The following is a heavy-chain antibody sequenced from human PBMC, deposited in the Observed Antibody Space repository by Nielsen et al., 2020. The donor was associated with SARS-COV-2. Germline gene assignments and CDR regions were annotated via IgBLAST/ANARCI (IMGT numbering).Heavy chain of an antibody. J-gene: IGHJ6*03. CDR3: ARDHSSSSPYYYYYYMDV. CDR2: IDEDGSEN. CDR1: GFSFGSHW. V-gene: IGHV3-7*01. D-gene: IGHD6-6*01. Sequence: GESLKISCAGSGFSFGSHWMSWVRQAPGKGLEWVANIDEDGSENNYVDSVKGRFTISRDNAKNSLFLEMNSLGGEDTAVYYCARDHSSSSPYYYYYYMDVWGKGTTVTVSS.